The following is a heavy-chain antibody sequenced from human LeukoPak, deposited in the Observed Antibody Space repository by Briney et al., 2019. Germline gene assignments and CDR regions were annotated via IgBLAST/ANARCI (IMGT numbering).Heavy chain of an antibody. V-gene: IGHV1-2*02. CDR1: GYTFTGSY. CDR3: ARGSIVATSWFDP. J-gene: IGHJ5*02. CDR2: INPNSGGT. D-gene: IGHD5-12*01. Sequence: ASVKVSCKASGYTFTGSYMHWVRQAPGQGLEWMGWINPNSGGTNYAQKFQGRVTMTRDTSISTAYMELSRLRSDDTAVYYCARGSIVATSWFDPWGQGTLVTVSS.